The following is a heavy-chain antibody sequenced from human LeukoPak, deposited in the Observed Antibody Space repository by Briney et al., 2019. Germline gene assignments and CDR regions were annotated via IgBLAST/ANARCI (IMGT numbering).Heavy chain of an antibody. J-gene: IGHJ5*02. CDR2: ISAYNGNT. CDR3: ARDRSDYYDSSGYENWFDP. CDR1: GYTFTSYG. V-gene: IGHV1-18*01. Sequence: ASVKVSCKASGYTFTSYGISWVRQAPGQGLEWMGWISAYNGNTNYAQKLQGRVTMTTDTSTSTAYMELRSLRSDGTAVYYCARDRSDYYDSSGYENWFDPWGQGTLVTVSS. D-gene: IGHD3-22*01.